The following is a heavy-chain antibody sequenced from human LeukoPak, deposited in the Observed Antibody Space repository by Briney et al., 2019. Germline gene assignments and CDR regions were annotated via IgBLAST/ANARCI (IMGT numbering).Heavy chain of an antibody. J-gene: IGHJ4*02. Sequence: SGPTLVNPTQTLTLTCTFSGFSLSTTGVGVGWIRRPPGKALEWLALIYWDDDKRYSPSLKSRLTITKDTSKNQVVLTMTSMDPVDTATYYCVHRDMGKQTFDYWGQGTLVTVSS. D-gene: IGHD7-27*01. CDR1: GFSLSTTGVG. CDR2: IYWDDDK. V-gene: IGHV2-5*02. CDR3: VHRDMGKQTFDY.